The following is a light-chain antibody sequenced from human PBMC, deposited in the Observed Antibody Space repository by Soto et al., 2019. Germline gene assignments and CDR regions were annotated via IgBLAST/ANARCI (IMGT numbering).Light chain of an antibody. CDR2: DAS. J-gene: IGKJ3*01. V-gene: IGKV3-11*01. CDR3: QQRYNGYT. Sequence: VVLTQAPATLSLSPGQRATLSCRASQNINNYLAWYQQRPGQAPRLLIYDASNRATGIPARFSASGSGTDFTLTISSLEPEDSAVYYCQQRYNGYTFGHGTKVH. CDR1: QNINNY.